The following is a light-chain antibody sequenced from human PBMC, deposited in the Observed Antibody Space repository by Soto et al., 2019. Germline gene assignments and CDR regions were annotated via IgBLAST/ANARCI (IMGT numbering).Light chain of an antibody. J-gene: IGKJ1*01. Sequence: DIHMTQSPSTLSASVGDRVTITCRASQSISTWLAWYQQKPGKAPKLLIYKASSLESGVPSRFSGGGSGTEFTLTISSLQADDFGTYYRQQYHTYWTFGQGTKVDIK. V-gene: IGKV1-5*03. CDR2: KAS. CDR3: QQYHTYWT. CDR1: QSISTW.